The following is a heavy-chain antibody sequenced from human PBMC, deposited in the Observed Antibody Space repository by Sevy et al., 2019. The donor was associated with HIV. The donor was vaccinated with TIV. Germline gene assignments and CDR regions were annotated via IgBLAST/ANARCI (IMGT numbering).Heavy chain of an antibody. V-gene: IGHV4-39*01. CDR3: ARPFLNYSYGLDV. J-gene: IGHJ6*02. D-gene: IGHD3-3*02. Sequence: SETLSLTCTVSGGSIGSSSYYWVWIRQPPGKGLEWIGSIYYTGTTYYNPSLKSRVTISADRSKNEFSLKLSSVAAADTAVYYCARPFLNYSYGLDVWGRGTTVTVSS. CDR1: GGSIGSSSYY. CDR2: IYYTGTT.